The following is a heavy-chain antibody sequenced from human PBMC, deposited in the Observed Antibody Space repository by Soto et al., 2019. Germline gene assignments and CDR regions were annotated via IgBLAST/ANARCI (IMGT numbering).Heavy chain of an antibody. V-gene: IGHV3-23*01. CDR1: GFAFSTYA. D-gene: IGHD6-6*01. CDR2: ISGIGGSS. J-gene: IGHJ6*02. Sequence: EVQLLESGGALEHPGGSLRLSCAASGFAFSTYAMTWVRQAPGKGLGWVSGISGIGGSSYYAASVKGRFTISRDNSKNTLFLQMNGLRAEDTDVYYCAKVTKRAAARHYEYYKYGMDVWGQGTTVTVSS. CDR3: AKVTKRAAARHYEYYKYGMDV.